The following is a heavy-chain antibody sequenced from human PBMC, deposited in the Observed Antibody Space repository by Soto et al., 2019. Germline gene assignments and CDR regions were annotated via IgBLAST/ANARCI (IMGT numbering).Heavy chain of an antibody. CDR3: ARYPMVVYAIPLHYFDY. J-gene: IGHJ4*02. Sequence: QLQLQESGPGLVKPSETLSLTCTVSGGSISSSSYYWGWIRQPPGKGLEWIGSIYYSGSTYYNPSLKSRVTLSVDTSKNQFSLKLSSVTAADTAVYYCARYPMVVYAIPLHYFDYWGQGTLVTVSS. CDR1: GGSISSSSYY. CDR2: IYYSGST. D-gene: IGHD2-8*02. V-gene: IGHV4-39*01.